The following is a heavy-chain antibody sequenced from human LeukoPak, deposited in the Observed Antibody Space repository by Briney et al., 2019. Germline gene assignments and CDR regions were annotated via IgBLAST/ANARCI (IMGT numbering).Heavy chain of an antibody. D-gene: IGHD2-2*01. CDR1: GFTFNNYG. CDR2: ISYDGRNK. CDR3: AKGPLRGTAAAIDY. V-gene: IGHV3-30*18. J-gene: IGHJ4*02. Sequence: GKSLRLSCASSGFTFNNYGMHWVRQAPGKGLEWVAVISYDGRNKHYPDSVKGRFTISRDISTDTLWLQMDSLRTEDTAVYYCAKGPLRGTAAAIDYWGQGTLVTVSS.